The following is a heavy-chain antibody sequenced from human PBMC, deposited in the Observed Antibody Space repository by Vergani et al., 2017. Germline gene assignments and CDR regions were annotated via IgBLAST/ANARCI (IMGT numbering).Heavy chain of an antibody. V-gene: IGHV3-30-3*01. Sequence: QVQLVESGGGVVKPGRPLRLSCAASGFTFSSYAMHWVRQAPGKGLEWVAVISYDGSNKYYADCVKGRFTISRDNSKNTLYLQMNSLRAEDTAVYYCARDRDPSGSHAFDIWGQGTMVTVSS. J-gene: IGHJ3*02. CDR2: ISYDGSNK. CDR3: ARDRDPSGSHAFDI. D-gene: IGHD2-15*01. CDR1: GFTFSSYA.